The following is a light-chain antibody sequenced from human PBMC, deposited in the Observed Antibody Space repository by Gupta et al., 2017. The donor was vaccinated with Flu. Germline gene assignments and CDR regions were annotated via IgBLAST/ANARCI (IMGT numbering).Light chain of an antibody. V-gene: IGLV8-61*01. CDR1: SGSVSTSYY. Sequence: TLTSGLTSGSVSTSYYPSWYQHTPGQAPRTLIYNTNNRSSGVPDRFSGSILGNKAALTITGAQADDESDYYCVLYMASGTLNWVFGGGTKLTVL. CDR3: VLYMASGTLNWV. J-gene: IGLJ3*02. CDR2: NTN.